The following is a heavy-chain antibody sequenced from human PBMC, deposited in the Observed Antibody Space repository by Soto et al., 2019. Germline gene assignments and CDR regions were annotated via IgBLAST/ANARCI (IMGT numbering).Heavy chain of an antibody. V-gene: IGHV3-30-3*01. J-gene: IGHJ4*02. CDR3: ASQYYDSRGYYYPFDY. D-gene: IGHD3-22*01. Sequence: QVQLVESGGGVVQPGRSLRLSCAASGFTFSSYAMHWIRQAPGKGLEWVAVISYDGSNKYYADSVKGRFTISRDNSKNTLYLQMNSLRAEDTAVYYCASQYYDSRGYYYPFDYWGQGTLVTVSS. CDR2: ISYDGSNK. CDR1: GFTFSSYA.